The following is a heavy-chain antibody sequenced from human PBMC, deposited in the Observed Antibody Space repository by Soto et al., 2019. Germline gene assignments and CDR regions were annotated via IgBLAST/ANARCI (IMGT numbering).Heavy chain of an antibody. CDR2: IYYSGSA. D-gene: IGHD4-17*01. V-gene: IGHV4-30-4*01. CDR3: ARDMDTVTPGIEY. CDR1: GDSIGSGNDY. Sequence: QVQLQESGPGLVKPSQTLSLTCNVPGDSIGSGNDYWSLIRQSPEKGLEWIGYIYYSGSAFYNPSRKSRFTISVDTSRNQFSLRLRSVTASDTAVYYCARDMDTVTPGIEYWGPGTLVTVSS. J-gene: IGHJ4*02.